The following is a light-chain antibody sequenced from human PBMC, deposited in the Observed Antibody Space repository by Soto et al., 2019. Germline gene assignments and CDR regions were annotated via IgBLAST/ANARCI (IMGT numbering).Light chain of an antibody. Sequence: DIQMPQAPASLPASVRGRITITCRASQSISNWLAWYQQKPGKAPKLLIYKASSLESGVPSRFSGSGSGTDFTLTISSLQPEDFAIYYCQQANSFPLTFGGGTKVDIK. J-gene: IGKJ4*01. CDR3: QQANSFPLT. CDR2: KAS. CDR1: QSISNW. V-gene: IGKV1-5*03.